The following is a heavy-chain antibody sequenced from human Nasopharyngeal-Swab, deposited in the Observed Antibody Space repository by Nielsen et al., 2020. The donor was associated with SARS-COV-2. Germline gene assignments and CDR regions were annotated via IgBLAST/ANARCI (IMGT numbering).Heavy chain of an antibody. CDR1: GTSINNYY. J-gene: IGHJ6*02. CDR3: ARDVFSKGFYYESEFHRKMEYYYYGMDV. V-gene: IGHV4-4*07. D-gene: IGHD3-22*01. Sequence: SETLSLTCTVSGTSINNYYWTWIRQPAGKGLEWIGRIDTSGGSNYNPSLKSRVTMSIHTSNNQFSLNLNSVTAADTAVYYCARDVFSKGFYYESEFHRKMEYYYYGMDVWGQGTTVTVSS. CDR2: IDTSGGS.